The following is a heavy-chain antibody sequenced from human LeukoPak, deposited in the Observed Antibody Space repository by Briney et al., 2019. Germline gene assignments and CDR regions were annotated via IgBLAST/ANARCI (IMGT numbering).Heavy chain of an antibody. CDR2: VNPFSGGT. Sequence: ASVKVSCKASGYTFTSYYIHWLRQAPGQGLEWMGWVNPFSGGTIPAQKFQDRVTMTKDTSINTAYMELSSLRSDDTAVYYCARVKDSSSWHYFDFWGQGTLVTVSS. CDR3: ARVKDSSSWHYFDF. D-gene: IGHD6-13*01. J-gene: IGHJ4*02. V-gene: IGHV1-2*02. CDR1: GYTFTSYY.